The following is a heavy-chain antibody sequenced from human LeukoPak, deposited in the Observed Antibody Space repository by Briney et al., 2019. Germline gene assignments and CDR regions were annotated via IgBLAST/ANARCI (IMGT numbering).Heavy chain of an antibody. V-gene: IGHV4-59*01. CDR2: MYYRGNT. CDR1: GGSIRSYY. D-gene: IGHD3-10*01. J-gene: IGHJ5*02. Sequence: PSETLSLTCTVSGGSIRSYYWSWIRQPPGKGLEWIGYMYYRGNTNYNPSLKSRVTISVDTSKNQFSLKLSSVTAADTAVYYCARGWFGELLFDPWGQGTLVTVSS. CDR3: ARGWFGELLFDP.